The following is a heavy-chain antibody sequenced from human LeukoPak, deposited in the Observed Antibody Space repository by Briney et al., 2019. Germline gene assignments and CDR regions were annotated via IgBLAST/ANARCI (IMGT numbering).Heavy chain of an antibody. V-gene: IGHV4-59*01. D-gene: IGHD2-15*01. CDR3: ARVPVIEVAATDWFDP. Sequence: AETLSLTCTVSGGTISSYYWSWIRQPPAKGLAWVGYIYYCWSTNYNTSLRSRVTISVDTSKNQFSLKLSSVTAADTAVYYCARVPVIEVAATDWFDPWGQGTLVTVSS. CDR2: IYYCWST. CDR1: GGTISSYY. J-gene: IGHJ5*02.